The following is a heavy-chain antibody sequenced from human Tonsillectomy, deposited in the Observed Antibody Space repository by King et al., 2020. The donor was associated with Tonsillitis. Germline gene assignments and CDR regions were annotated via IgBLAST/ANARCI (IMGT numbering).Heavy chain of an antibody. V-gene: IGHV3-73*01. D-gene: IGHD6-6*01. J-gene: IGHJ4*02. CDR3: TRASSRSSSFDY. CDR2: IRSKATSYAT. CDR1: GFTFSGSA. Sequence: VQLVESGGGLVQPGGSLKLSCAASGFTFSGSAMHWVRQASGKGLEWVGRIRSKATSYATAYAASVKGRFTISRDDSKNTAYLQMNSLKNEDTAVYYCTRASSRSSSFDYWGQGTLVTVSS.